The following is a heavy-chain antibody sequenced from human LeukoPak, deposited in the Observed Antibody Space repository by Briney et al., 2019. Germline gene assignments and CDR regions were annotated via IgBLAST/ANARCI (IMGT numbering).Heavy chain of an antibody. Sequence: EASVKVSCKASGYTFTNFAIHWGRLAPGQSLEWMGWINADNGNTKYFQKFQGRVTITRDTSASTAYMELSSLRSEDTAVYYCARVSSNWRDFDYWGQGTLVTVSS. J-gene: IGHJ4*02. V-gene: IGHV1-3*01. D-gene: IGHD6-13*01. CDR1: GYTFTNFA. CDR2: INADNGNT. CDR3: ARVSSNWRDFDY.